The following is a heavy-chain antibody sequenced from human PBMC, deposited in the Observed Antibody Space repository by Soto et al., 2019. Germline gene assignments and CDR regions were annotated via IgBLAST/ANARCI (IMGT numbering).Heavy chain of an antibody. CDR3: AKDPQQWLTIFDY. D-gene: IGHD6-19*01. J-gene: IGHJ4*02. CDR2: IYSGGNT. V-gene: IGHV3-66*01. CDR1: GFTVSRNY. Sequence: PGGSLRLSCAASGFTVSRNYMNWVRQAPGKGLEWVSVIYSGGNTYYADSVKDRFIISRDNSKNTLFLQMNSLRAGDTAVYYCAKDPQQWLTIFDYWGRGALVTVSS.